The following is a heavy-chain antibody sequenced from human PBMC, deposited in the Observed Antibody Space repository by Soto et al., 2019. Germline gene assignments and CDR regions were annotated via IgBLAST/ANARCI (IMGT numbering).Heavy chain of an antibody. CDR3: ARDIVSTAGCFDP. D-gene: IGHD3-16*02. CDR1: GYTFTGKY. Sequence: ASVKVSCKASGYTFTGKYLHWVRQAPGQGLEWMGWINPNSGVTNYAEKFRGRVTMTRDTSISTAYMDLTRLKSDDTAVYYCARDIVSTAGCFDPWGQGTLVTVSS. CDR2: INPNSGVT. J-gene: IGHJ5*02. V-gene: IGHV1-2*02.